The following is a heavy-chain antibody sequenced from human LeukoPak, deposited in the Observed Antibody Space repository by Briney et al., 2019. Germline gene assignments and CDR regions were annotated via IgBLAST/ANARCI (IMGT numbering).Heavy chain of an antibody. CDR1: GFTFSGSA. CDR2: IRSKANSYAT. V-gene: IGHV3-73*01. J-gene: IGHJ4*02. Sequence: GGSLRLSCAASGFTFSGSAMHWVRQASGKGLEWVGRIRSKANSYATAYAASVKGRFTNSRDDSKTTAYLQMNSLKTEDTAVYYCTRGPSGSYYDYWGQGTLVTVSS. CDR3: TRGPSGSYYDY. D-gene: IGHD3-10*01.